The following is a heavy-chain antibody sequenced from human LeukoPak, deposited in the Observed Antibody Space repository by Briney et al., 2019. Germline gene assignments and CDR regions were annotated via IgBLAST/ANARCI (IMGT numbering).Heavy chain of an antibody. V-gene: IGHV3-21*01. D-gene: IGHD2-2*01. CDR1: GFTFSSYS. J-gene: IGHJ4*02. CDR2: ISSSSSYI. CDR3: ARGGRYCSSTSCSSKFGY. Sequence: GGSLRLSCAASGFTFSSYSMNWVRQAPGKGLGWVSSISSSSSYIYYADSVKGRFTISRDNANNSLYLQMNSLRAEDTAVYYCARGGRYCSSTSCSSKFGYWGQGTLVTVSS.